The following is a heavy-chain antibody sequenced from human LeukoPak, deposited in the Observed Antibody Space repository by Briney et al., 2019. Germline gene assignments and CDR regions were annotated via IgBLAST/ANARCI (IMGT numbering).Heavy chain of an antibody. CDR3: TRERSTPGINWFDP. D-gene: IGHD2-2*01. V-gene: IGHV4-34*01. CDR2: INHSGST. Sequence: SETLSLTCAVYGESFSAYSWNWIRRSPGKGLEWIGEINHSGSTNYNPSLKSRVTVSVDTSKNQTSKRQFVLKLHSVTAADTAVYYCTRERSTPGINWFDPWGQGTLVTVSS. J-gene: IGHJ5*02. CDR1: GESFSAYS.